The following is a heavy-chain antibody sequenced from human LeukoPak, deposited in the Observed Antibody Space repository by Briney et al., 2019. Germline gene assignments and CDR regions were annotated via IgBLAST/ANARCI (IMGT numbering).Heavy chain of an antibody. CDR3: ARGTEAGIAAAGTLGGMDV. J-gene: IGHJ6*04. Sequence: ASVKVSCKASGYTFTSYYMHWVRQAPGQGLEWMGIINPSGGSTSYAQKFQGRVTMTRDTSTSTAYMELSSLRSEDTAVYYCARGTEAGIAAAGTLGGMDVWGKGTTVTVSS. V-gene: IGHV1-46*01. CDR1: GYTFTSYY. D-gene: IGHD6-13*01. CDR2: INPSGGST.